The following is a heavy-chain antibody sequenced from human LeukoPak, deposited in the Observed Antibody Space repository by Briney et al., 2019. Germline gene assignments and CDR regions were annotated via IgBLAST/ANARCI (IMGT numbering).Heavy chain of an antibody. Sequence: PGGSLRLSCAASGFTFSDYYMSWIRQAPGKGLEWVSYISSSGSTIYYADSVKGRFTIYRDNAKNSLYLQMNSLRAEDTAVYYCAREARWELLTTPYDYCYYMDVWGKGTTVTVSS. V-gene: IGHV3-11*04. CDR2: ISSSGSTI. CDR3: AREARWELLTTPYDYCYYMDV. D-gene: IGHD1-26*01. CDR1: GFTFSDYY. J-gene: IGHJ6*03.